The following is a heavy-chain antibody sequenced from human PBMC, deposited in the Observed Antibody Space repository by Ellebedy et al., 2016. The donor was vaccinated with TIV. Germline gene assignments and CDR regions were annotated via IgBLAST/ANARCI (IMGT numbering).Heavy chain of an antibody. V-gene: IGHV3-23*01. D-gene: IGHD3-16*01. CDR2: ISADGGDT. Sequence: GGSLRLSCVASGFTFSAHAMHWVRQAPGKGLEWVSVISADGGDTSYADAVKGRFIISRENSRSTLILQMNSLRGEDTAVYYCAKGASSGYNYDRAGFAYWGQGILVTVSS. CDR3: AKGASSGYNYDRAGFAY. CDR1: GFTFSAHA. J-gene: IGHJ4*02.